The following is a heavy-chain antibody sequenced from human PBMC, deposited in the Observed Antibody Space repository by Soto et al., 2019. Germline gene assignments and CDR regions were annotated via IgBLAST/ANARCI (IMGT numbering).Heavy chain of an antibody. Sequence: SETLSLTCTVSGGSISSYYRSWIRQPPGKGLEWIGYIYYSGSTNYNPSLKSRVTISVDTSKNQFSLKLSSVTAADTAVYYCARYRGGSFYFDYWGQGTRVTVSS. D-gene: IGHD1-26*01. V-gene: IGHV4-59*01. CDR3: ARYRGGSFYFDY. J-gene: IGHJ4*02. CDR1: GGSISSYY. CDR2: IYYSGST.